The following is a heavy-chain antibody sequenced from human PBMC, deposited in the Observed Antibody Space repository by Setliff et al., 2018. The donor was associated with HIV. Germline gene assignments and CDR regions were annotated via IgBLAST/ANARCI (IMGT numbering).Heavy chain of an antibody. CDR3: ARQFRYPNRAVAGVDY. V-gene: IGHV4-39*01. CDR1: GGSISNNSYY. J-gene: IGHJ4*02. CDR2: LFYNGNT. Sequence: PSDTLSLTCTVSGGSISNNSYYWGWVRQPPGKGLELIGNLFYNGNTYYNPSLKSRVTISVDTSKNQFSLKLSSVTAADTAIYFCARQFRYPNRAVAGVDYWGQGTLVTVSS. D-gene: IGHD6-19*01.